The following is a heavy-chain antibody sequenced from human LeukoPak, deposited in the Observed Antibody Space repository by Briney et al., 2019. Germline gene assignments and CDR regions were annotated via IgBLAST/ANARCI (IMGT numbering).Heavy chain of an antibody. J-gene: IGHJ4*02. V-gene: IGHV4-59*01. CDR1: DASISGYY. D-gene: IGHD1-26*01. Sequence: KASETLSLTCSVSDASISGYYWSWIRQPPGKGLEWIGSIHFSGSTNYNPSLRSRVTISVDTSKNQLSLKLSSVTAADTAVYYCVRDLGGIYFDYWGQGTLVTVSS. CDR3: VRDLGGIYFDY. CDR2: IHFSGST.